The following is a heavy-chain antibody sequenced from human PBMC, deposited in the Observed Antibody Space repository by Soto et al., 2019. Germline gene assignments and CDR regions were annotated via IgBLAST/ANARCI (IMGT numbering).Heavy chain of an antibody. CDR2: IGSSDNII. CDR1: GFTFSDYY. Sequence: GGSLRLSCAASGFTFSDYYMSWIRQAPGKGLEWVSYIGSSDNIIYYADSVKGRLTISRDNAKNSLYLQMNSLRAEDTAVYYCARDLGYYGSSGYFDYWGQGTLVTVSS. D-gene: IGHD3-22*01. CDR3: ARDLGYYGSSGYFDY. J-gene: IGHJ4*02. V-gene: IGHV3-11*01.